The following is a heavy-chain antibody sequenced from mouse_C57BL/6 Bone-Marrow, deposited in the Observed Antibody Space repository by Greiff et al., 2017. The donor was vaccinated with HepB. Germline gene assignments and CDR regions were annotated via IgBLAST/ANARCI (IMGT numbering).Heavy chain of an antibody. CDR1: GYTFTSYW. CDR2: IYPGSGST. Sequence: QVQLKQPGAELVKPGASVKMSCKASGYTFTSYWITWVKQRPGQGLEWMGDIYPGSGSTNYNEKFKSKATLTVDTSSSTAYMQLSSLTSEDSAVYYCHYYGSSLSGWYFDVWGTGTTVTVSS. CDR3: HYYGSSLSGWYFDV. J-gene: IGHJ1*03. V-gene: IGHV1-55*01. D-gene: IGHD1-1*01.